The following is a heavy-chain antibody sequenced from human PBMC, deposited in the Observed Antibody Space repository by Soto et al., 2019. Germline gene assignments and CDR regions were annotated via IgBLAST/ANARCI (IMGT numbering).Heavy chain of an antibody. CDR1: GGTFSSYA. J-gene: IGHJ6*02. D-gene: IGHD6-13*01. CDR3: AVPGIAAAFSPLSIGYYGMDV. Sequence: GASVKVSCKASGGTFSSYAISWVRQAPGQGLEWMGGIIPIFGTANYAQKFQGRVTITADESTSTAYMELSSLRSEDTAVYYCAVPGIAAAFSPLSIGYYGMDVWGQGTTVTVSS. CDR2: IIPIFGTA. V-gene: IGHV1-69*13.